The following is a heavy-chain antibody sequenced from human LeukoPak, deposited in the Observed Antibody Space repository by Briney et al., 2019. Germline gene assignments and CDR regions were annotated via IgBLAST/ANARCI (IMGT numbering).Heavy chain of an antibody. D-gene: IGHD2-2*01. CDR2: LSFDGSNK. V-gene: IGHV3-30*04. CDR3: ARGMQDQQLLVPPDY. J-gene: IGHJ4*02. CDR1: GFTFSGYT. Sequence: PGGSLKLSCAASGFTFSGYTMHWVRQAPGKGLEWVAVLSFDGSNKYYADSVKGRFSISRDNSKNTLYLQMNSLRVEDTAVYYCARGMQDQQLLVPPDYWGQGTLVTVSS.